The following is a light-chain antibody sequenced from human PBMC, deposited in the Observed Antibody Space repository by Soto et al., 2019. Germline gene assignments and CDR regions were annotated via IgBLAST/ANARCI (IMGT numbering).Light chain of an antibody. Sequence: DIDLTPAPGTLSLSPRARHPQSLRASQSVSSNHLAWYQQKPGQAPRLLIYGGSSRATGIPVRFSGSGSETDFTLTLTRLEPEDFAVYYCQQYSSSRTFGQGTKVDIK. CDR1: QSVSSNH. CDR2: GGS. J-gene: IGKJ1*01. V-gene: IGKV3-20*01. CDR3: QQYSSSRT.